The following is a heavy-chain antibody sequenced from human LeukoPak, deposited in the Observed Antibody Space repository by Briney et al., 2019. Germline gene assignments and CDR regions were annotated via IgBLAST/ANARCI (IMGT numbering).Heavy chain of an antibody. D-gene: IGHD2-2*01. CDR2: IYPGDSDT. J-gene: IGHJ5*02. V-gene: IGHV5-51*01. CDR3: ARYIVVVPAASDNWFDP. Sequence: RGESLKISCKGSGYSSTSYWIGWVRQMPGKGLEWMGIIYPGDSDTRYSPSFQGQVTISADKSISTAYLQWSSLEASDTAMYYCARYIVVVPAASDNWFDPWGQGTLVTVSS. CDR1: GYSSTSYW.